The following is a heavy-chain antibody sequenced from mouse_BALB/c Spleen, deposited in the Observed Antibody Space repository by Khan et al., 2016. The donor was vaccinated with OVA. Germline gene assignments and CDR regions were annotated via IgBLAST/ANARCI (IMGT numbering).Heavy chain of an antibody. J-gene: IGHJ2*01. CDR3: ARVYGGDFDY. CDR2: ISYSGNT. Sequence: VQLKESGPGLVKPSQSLSLTCTVTGYSITSDYAWNWIRQFPGNKLEWMGFISYSGNTNYNPSLKSRISITRDTSKNQFFLQLNSVTTEDTARYYCARVYGGDFDYWGQGTTLTVPS. V-gene: IGHV3-2*02. D-gene: IGHD1-1*01. CDR1: GYSITSDYA.